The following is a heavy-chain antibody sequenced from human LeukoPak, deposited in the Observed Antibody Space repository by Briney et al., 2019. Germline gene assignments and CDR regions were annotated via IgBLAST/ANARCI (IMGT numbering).Heavy chain of an antibody. CDR3: ARAGYNNALYY. J-gene: IGHJ4*02. Sequence: GGSLRLSCAASGFTFSSYGMNWVRQAPGKGLVWVSHIKTDGSSINYADSVKGRSTISRYNAMNTLYLQMNSLRAEDTAVYYCARAGYNNALYYWGQGTLVTASS. CDR1: GFTFSSYG. V-gene: IGHV3-74*01. CDR2: IKTDGSSI. D-gene: IGHD1-14*01.